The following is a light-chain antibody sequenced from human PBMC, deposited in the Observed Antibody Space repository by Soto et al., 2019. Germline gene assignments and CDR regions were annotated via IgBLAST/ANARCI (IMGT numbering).Light chain of an antibody. CDR2: GAS. J-gene: IGKJ1*01. CDR3: HQYNEWRT. CDR1: QSVRSN. V-gene: IGKV3-15*01. Sequence: EIVMTQSPATLSVSPGERATLSCRASQSVRSNLAWYQQKPGQAPRLLIYGASTRATNIPARFSGSGSGTEFTLTISGLQSEDVAVYYCHQYNEWRTFGQGTKGDIK.